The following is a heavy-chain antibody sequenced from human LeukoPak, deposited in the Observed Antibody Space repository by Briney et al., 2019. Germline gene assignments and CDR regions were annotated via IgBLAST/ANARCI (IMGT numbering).Heavy chain of an antibody. D-gene: IGHD3-22*01. CDR3: ARVGFTDYYDSSGWFDY. J-gene: IGHJ4*02. V-gene: IGHV4-59*01. Sequence: SETLSLTCTVSGGSTSSYYWSWIRQPPGKGLEWIGYIYYSGSTNYNPSLKSRVTISVDTSKNQFSLKLSSVTAADTAVYYCARVGFTDYYDSSGWFDYWGQGTLVTFPS. CDR2: IYYSGST. CDR1: GGSTSSYY.